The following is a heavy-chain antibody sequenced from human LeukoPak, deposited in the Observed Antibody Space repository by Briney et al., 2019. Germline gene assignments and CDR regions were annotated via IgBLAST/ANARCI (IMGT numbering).Heavy chain of an antibody. CDR3: ARDNAGDGYNLGY. CDR2: INPNSGGT. D-gene: IGHD5-12*01. Sequence: ASVKVSCKASGYTFTGYYMHWVRQAPGQGLEWMGWINPNSGGTNYAQKFQGRVTMTRDTSISTAYMELSRPRSDDTAVYYCARDNAGDGYNLGYWGQGTLVTVSS. CDR1: GYTFTGYY. J-gene: IGHJ4*02. V-gene: IGHV1-2*02.